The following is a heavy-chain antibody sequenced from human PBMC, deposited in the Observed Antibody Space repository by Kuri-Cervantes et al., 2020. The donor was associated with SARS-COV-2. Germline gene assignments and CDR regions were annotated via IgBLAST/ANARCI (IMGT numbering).Heavy chain of an antibody. J-gene: IGHJ6*03. CDR1: GFHLSSYW. CDR2: INSDGSST. V-gene: IGHV3-74*01. CDR3: ARDGPSDDFCSCYYRGYYYDYMDV. D-gene: IGHD3-3*01. Sequence: GEFLKIFCAASGFHLSSYWKHWVRQAPGQGPVWVSRINSDGSSTSYADSVKGRFTISRDNAKNTLYLQMNRLRAEDTAVYYCARDGPSDDFCSCYYRGYYYDYMDVWGKGTMVTVSS.